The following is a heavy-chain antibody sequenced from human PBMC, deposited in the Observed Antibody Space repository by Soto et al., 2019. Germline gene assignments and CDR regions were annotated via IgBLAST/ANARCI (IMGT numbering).Heavy chain of an antibody. CDR2: ISGSGIST. Sequence: PGGSLRLSCAASGFTFSTYPMSCVRQAPGKGLEWVSGISGSGISTYYTDSVKGRFTISRDNSKNTVFLQMNSLREENTAVYYCVKPPVITASYYYYDMDVWGQGTTVTVSS. CDR3: VKPPVITASYYYYDMDV. V-gene: IGHV3-23*01. CDR1: GFTFSTYP. D-gene: IGHD4-4*01. J-gene: IGHJ6*02.